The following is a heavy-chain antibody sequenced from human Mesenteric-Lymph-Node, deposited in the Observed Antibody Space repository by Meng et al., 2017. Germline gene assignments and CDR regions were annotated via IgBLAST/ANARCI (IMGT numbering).Heavy chain of an antibody. J-gene: IGHJ4*02. V-gene: IGHV3-33*01. D-gene: IGHD3-16*02. CDR3: ARSLRLGELSFDY. Sequence: SGGGVVQPGRALRLSCAAYGFTFSSYGMHWVRQAPGKGLEWVAVIWYDGSNKYYADSVKGRFTISRDNSKNTLYLQMNSLRAEDTAVYYCARSLRLGELSFDYWGQGTLVTVSS. CDR2: IWYDGSNK. CDR1: GFTFSSYG.